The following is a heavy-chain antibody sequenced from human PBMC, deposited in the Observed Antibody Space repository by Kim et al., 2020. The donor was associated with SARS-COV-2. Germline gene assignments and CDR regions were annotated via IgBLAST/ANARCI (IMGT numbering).Heavy chain of an antibody. CDR1: GGSISSSSYY. CDR2: IYYSGST. Sequence: SETLSLTCTVSGGSISSSSYYWGWIRQPPGKGLEWIGSIYYSGSTYYNPSLKSRVTISVDTSKNQFSLKLSSVTAADTAVYYCARRTPLVAQYSYYYGMDVWGQGTTVTVSS. CDR3: ARRTPLVAQYSYYYGMDV. V-gene: IGHV4-39*01. J-gene: IGHJ6*02. D-gene: IGHD2-15*01.